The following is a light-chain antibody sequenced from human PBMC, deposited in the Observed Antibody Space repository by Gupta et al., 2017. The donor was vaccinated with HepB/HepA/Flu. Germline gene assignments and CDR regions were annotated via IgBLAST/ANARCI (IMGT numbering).Light chain of an antibody. CDR1: QNFGSN. Sequence: EIVVTQSPATLSVSPGERVTLSCRAGQNFGSNLAWYQQKTGQAPRLLIYGASTRATDIPARFSGSGSGTEFTLTISSLQSEDFAIYFCQQYNTWPRTFGQGTKVEIK. CDR3: QQYNTWPRT. J-gene: IGKJ1*01. V-gene: IGKV3-15*01. CDR2: GAS.